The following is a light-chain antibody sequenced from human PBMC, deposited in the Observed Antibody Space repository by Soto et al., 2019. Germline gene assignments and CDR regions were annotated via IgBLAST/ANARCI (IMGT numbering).Light chain of an antibody. J-gene: IGLJ1*01. CDR3: GTWDSSLSAYV. Sequence: QSVLTQPPSVSAAPGQKVTISCSGSSPNIGNNYVSWYQQLPGTAPKLLIYDNNKRPSGIPDRFSDSKSGTSATLAITGLQTGDEADYYCGTWDSSLSAYVFGTGTKVTVL. V-gene: IGLV1-51*01. CDR2: DNN. CDR1: SPNIGNNY.